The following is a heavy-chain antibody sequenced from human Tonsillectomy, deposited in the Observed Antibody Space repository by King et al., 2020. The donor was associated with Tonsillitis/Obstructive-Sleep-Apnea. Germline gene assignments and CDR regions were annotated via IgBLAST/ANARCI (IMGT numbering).Heavy chain of an antibody. CDR3: ARGCYEGSGYYHGYFEH. CDR2: SRPYNGDT. Sequence: QLVQSGAGVKKPGASVKVSCKASGYTFTNYDITWVRQAPGQGLEWMGWSRPYNGDTNYAQKLQGRVTMTSDTSTSTPYMELRSLRSDDTAVYYCARGCYEGSGYYHGYFEHGRQGTLVTVSS. J-gene: IGHJ1*01. V-gene: IGHV1-18*01. CDR1: GYTFTNYD. D-gene: IGHD3-22*01.